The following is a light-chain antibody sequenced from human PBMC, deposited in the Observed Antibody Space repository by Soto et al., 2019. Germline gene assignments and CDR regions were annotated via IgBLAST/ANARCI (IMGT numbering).Light chain of an antibody. Sequence: QSVLTQPASVSGSPGQSITISCTGTSDDIGANNYVSWYQHHPGKAPKILIYEAANRPSGISHRFSGSKSGNTASLTISGLQAEDEADYFCTSSTSASTLVFGGGTKLTVL. CDR2: EAA. V-gene: IGLV2-14*01. J-gene: IGLJ3*02. CDR1: SDDIGANNY. CDR3: TSSTSASTLV.